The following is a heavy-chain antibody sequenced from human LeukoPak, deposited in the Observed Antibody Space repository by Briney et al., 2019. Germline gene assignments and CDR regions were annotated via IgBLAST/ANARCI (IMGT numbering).Heavy chain of an antibody. J-gene: IGHJ4*02. CDR3: ARSLYGDSTAVFDY. Sequence: GGSLRLSCAASGFTFSSYGMHWVRQAPGKGLVWVAVIWYDGSNKYYADSVKGRFTISRDNSKNTLYLQMNSLRAEDTAVYYCARSLYGDSTAVFDYWGQGTLVTVSS. CDR2: IWYDGSNK. V-gene: IGHV3-33*01. D-gene: IGHD4-17*01. CDR1: GFTFSSYG.